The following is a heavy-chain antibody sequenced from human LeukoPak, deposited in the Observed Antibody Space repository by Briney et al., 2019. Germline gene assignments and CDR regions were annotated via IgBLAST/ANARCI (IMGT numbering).Heavy chain of an antibody. J-gene: IGHJ6*03. CDR1: GGTFSSYA. V-gene: IGHV1-69*05. Sequence: ASVKVSCKASGGTFSSYAISWVRQAPGQGLEWMGGIIPIFGTANYGQKFQGRVTITTDESTRTAYMELSSLRSEDTGVYYSARGRGNSHYYYYMHVWGKGTAVTVSS. CDR2: IIPIFGTA. D-gene: IGHD4-23*01. CDR3: ARGRGNSHYYYYMHV.